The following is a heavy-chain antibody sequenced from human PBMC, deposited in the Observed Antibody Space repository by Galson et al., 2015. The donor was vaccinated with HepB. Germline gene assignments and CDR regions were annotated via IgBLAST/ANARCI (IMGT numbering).Heavy chain of an antibody. V-gene: IGHV3-23*01. CDR3: AKDRNSNYVFYYGLDV. CDR1: GFSFHNYA. Sequence: SLRLSCAASGFSFHNYAMTWVRQAPGKGLEWVSTVSGSGGNTYYADSVKGRFTIYRDNSNDTLYLKMTSLRAEDTAVYYCAKDRNSNYVFYYGLDVWGQGTTVTVSS. CDR2: VSGSGGNT. D-gene: IGHD4-11*01. J-gene: IGHJ6*02.